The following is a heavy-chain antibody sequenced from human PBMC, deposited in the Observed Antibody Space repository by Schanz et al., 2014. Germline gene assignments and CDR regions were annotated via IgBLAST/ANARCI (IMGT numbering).Heavy chain of an antibody. D-gene: IGHD3-3*01. J-gene: IGHJ6*02. Sequence: QVQLVQSGAEVKKPGASVKVSCKASGYTFTSDSMHWVRQAPGQGLEWMGMINPSGGSTTYAQKFQGRVTMTRDTSTSTVYMELSNLRSEDTAVYYCARAKRFSDMDVWGQGTTVTVS. CDR3: ARAKRFSDMDV. CDR2: INPSGGST. CDR1: GYTFTSDS. V-gene: IGHV1-46*01.